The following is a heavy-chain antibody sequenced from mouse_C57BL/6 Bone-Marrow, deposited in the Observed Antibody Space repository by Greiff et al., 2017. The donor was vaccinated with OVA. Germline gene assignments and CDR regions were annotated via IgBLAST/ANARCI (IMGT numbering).Heavy chain of an antibody. D-gene: IGHD3-2*02. J-gene: IGHJ2*01. CDR2: IYPGSGST. CDR1: GYTFTSYW. V-gene: IGHV1-55*01. Sequence: VQLQQPGAELVKPGASVKMSCKASGYTFTSYWITWVKQRPGQGLEWIGDIYPGSGSTNYNEKFKSKATLTVDTSSSTAYMQLSSLTSEDSAVYYCARGGLDSSGRDYWGQGTTLTVSS. CDR3: ARGGLDSSGRDY.